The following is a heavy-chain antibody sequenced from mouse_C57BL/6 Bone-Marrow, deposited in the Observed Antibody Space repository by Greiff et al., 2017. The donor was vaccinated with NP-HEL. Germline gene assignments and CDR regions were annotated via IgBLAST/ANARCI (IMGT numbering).Heavy chain of an antibody. D-gene: IGHD1-1*01. J-gene: IGHJ2*01. CDR1: GYTFTSYG. Sequence: LQESGAELARPGASVKLSCKASGYTFTSYGISWVKQRPGPGLEWIGEIYPRSGNTYYNEHFKDKATLTADKSSSTAYMELRSLTSENSAVYFCARDYYSSSYYFDYWGQGTTLTVSS. V-gene: IGHV1-81*01. CDR3: ARDYYSSSYYFDY. CDR2: IYPRSGNT.